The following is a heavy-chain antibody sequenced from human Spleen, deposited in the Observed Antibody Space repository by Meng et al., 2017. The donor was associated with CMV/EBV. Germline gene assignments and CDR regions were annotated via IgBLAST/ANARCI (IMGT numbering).Heavy chain of an antibody. D-gene: IGHD3-16*01. J-gene: IGHJ4*02. CDR1: GGSFSSYY. V-gene: IGHV4-59*01. Sequence: GSLRLSCAVYGGSFSSYYWSWIRQPPGKGLEWIGYIYDTGKTYYNTSLKSRLTISVDTSKSQFSLNLSSVTAADTAVYYCARMGGSPHQFDYCFDYWGQGILVTVSS. CDR2: IYDTGKT. CDR3: ARMGGSPHQFDYCFDY.